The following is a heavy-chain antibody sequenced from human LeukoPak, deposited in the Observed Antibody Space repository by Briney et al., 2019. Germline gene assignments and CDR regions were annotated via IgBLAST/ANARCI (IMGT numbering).Heavy chain of an antibody. CDR1: GGSISSGGYS. CDR3: ARAPDCSGGGCYSPFFDY. V-gene: IGHV4-30-2*01. J-gene: IGHJ4*02. CDR2: IYRGGST. D-gene: IGHD2-15*01. Sequence: PSETLSLTCAVSGGSISSGGYSWSWIRQPPGKGLEWIGYIYRGGSTYYNPSLKSRVTISVDRSKNQFSLRLTSVTAADTAVYYCARAPDCSGGGCYSPFFDYWGQGTLVTVSS.